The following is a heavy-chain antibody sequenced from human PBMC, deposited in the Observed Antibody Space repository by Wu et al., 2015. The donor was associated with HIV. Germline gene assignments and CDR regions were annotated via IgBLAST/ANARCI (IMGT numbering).Heavy chain of an antibody. CDR2: IIPIFGTA. J-gene: IGHJ6*02. CDR3: ARELYGRLGEYDYYGMDV. CDR1: GGTFSSYA. Sequence: QVQLVQSGAEVKKPGSSVKVSCKASGGTFSSYAISWVRQAPGQGLEWMGRIIPIFGTANYAQKFQGRVTITADESTSTAYMELSSLRSEDTAVYYCARELYGRLGEYDYYGMDVVGPRGPTVTGLL. V-gene: IGHV1-69*13. D-gene: IGHD3-10*01.